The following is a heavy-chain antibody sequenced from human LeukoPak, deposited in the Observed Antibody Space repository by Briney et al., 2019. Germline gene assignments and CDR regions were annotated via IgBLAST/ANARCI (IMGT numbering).Heavy chain of an antibody. CDR3: ARVTRAYYYGSGSFNWFDP. CDR1: GYTFSSYD. Sequence: ASVKVSCKASGYTFSSYDINWVRQATGQGLEWMGWMNPNSGDTGYAQKFQGRVTMTRNTSIITAYMELSSLRSEDTAVYYCARVTRAYYYGSGSFNWFDPWGQGTLVTVSS. V-gene: IGHV1-8*01. J-gene: IGHJ5*02. CDR2: MNPNSGDT. D-gene: IGHD3-10*01.